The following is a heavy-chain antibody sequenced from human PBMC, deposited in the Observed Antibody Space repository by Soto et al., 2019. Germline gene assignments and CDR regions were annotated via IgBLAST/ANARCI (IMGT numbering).Heavy chain of an antibody. CDR1: GFTFSSYA. Sequence: GGSLRLSCAASGFTFSSYAMSWVRQAPGKGLEWVSAISGSGGSTYYADSVKGRFTISRDNSKNTLYLQMNSLRAEDTAVYYCAKAKIVATISENPFDYWGQGTLVTVSS. CDR2: ISGSGGST. J-gene: IGHJ4*02. V-gene: IGHV3-23*01. D-gene: IGHD5-12*01. CDR3: AKAKIVATISENPFDY.